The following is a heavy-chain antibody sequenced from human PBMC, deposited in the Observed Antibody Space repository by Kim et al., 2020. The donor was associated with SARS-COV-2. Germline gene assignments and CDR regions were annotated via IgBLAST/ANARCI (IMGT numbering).Heavy chain of an antibody. CDR3: TKRDSENSWNPDNL. D-gene: IGHD3-3*01. V-gene: IGHV3-23*01. J-gene: IGHJ5*02. Sequence: ADSVKGRFTISRDNSKNTLSVQMNSLRAEDTAMYYCTKRDSENSWNPDNLWGQGIPVTVSS.